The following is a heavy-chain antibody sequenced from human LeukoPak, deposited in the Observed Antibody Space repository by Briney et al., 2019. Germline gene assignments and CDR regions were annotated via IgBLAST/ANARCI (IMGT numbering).Heavy chain of an antibody. V-gene: IGHV4-34*01. J-gene: IGHJ6*02. D-gene: IGHD2-2*02. CDR1: GGSFSGYY. Sequence: SETLSLTCAVYGGSFSGYYWSWIRQPPGKGLEWIGEINHSGSTNYNPSLKSRVTISVDTSKNQFSLKLSSVTAADTAVYYCARGDCSSTSCYNYYYYYGMDVWGQGTTVTVSS. CDR3: ARGDCSSTSCYNYYYYYGMDV. CDR2: INHSGST.